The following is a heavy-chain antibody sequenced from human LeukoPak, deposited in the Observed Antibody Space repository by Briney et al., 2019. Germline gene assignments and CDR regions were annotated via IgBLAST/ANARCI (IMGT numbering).Heavy chain of an antibody. CDR2: ADGGGSST. CDR3: AKDLSSSWNYFDY. J-gene: IGHJ4*02. V-gene: IGHV3-74*01. D-gene: IGHD6-13*01. Sequence: GGSLRLSCAASGFTFSTHWMHWVRQVPGRGPVWVSRADGGGSSTSYADSVKGRFSISRDNAKSTLYLQMNGLRAEDTAVYYCAKDLSSSWNYFDYWGQGTLVTVSS. CDR1: GFTFSTHW.